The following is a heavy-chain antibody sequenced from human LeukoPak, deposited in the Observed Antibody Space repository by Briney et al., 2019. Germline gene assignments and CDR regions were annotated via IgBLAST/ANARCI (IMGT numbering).Heavy chain of an antibody. J-gene: IGHJ4*02. Sequence: PGASLRLSCAASGFTFSNYAMSWVRQAPGKGLEWVSAITGSGGNTYYADSVKGRFTISGDNSKNTVFLQMNSLRAEDTAVYYCAKWGDYDVLTGYYVSDYWGQGTPVTVSS. CDR2: ITGSGGNT. D-gene: IGHD3-9*01. CDR3: AKWGDYDVLTGYYVSDY. CDR1: GFTFSNYA. V-gene: IGHV3-23*01.